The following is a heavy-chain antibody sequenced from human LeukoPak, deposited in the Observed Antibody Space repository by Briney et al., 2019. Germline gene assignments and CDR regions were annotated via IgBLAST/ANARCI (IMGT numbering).Heavy chain of an antibody. D-gene: IGHD1-26*01. CDR2: ISGYNSKT. Sequence: ASVKVSCKASDYPFTNFGVSWVRQAPGQGLEWMGWISGYNSKTHYPRKFQGRVTVTTDTSTTTAYMELRTLRSDDTAVYYCARVLIVEDSESHYFDYWGQGTLVTVTS. CDR1: DYPFTNFG. CDR3: ARVLIVEDSESHYFDY. J-gene: IGHJ4*02. V-gene: IGHV1-18*01.